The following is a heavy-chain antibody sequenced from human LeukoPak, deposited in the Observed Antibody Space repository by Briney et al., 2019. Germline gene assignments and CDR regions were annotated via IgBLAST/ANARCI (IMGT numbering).Heavy chain of an antibody. J-gene: IGHJ4*02. CDR3: ARLSAVYHDFWSGYYDRPSSYFDY. CDR1: GGSISSSSYY. CDR2: IYYSGST. V-gene: IGHV4-39*01. Sequence: SETLSLTCTVSGGSISSSSYYWGWIRQPPGKGLEWIGSIYYSGSTYYNPSLKSRVTISVDTSKNQFSLKQSSVTAADTAVYYCARLSAVYHDFWSGYYDRPSSYFDYWGQGTLVTVSS. D-gene: IGHD3-3*01.